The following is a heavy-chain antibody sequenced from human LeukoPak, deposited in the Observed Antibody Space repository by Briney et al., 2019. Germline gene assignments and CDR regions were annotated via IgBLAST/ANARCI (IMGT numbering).Heavy chain of an antibody. CDR1: GYTFSGYY. CDR2: INPNNGGT. J-gene: IGHJ4*02. V-gene: IGHV1-2*06. D-gene: IGHD6-13*01. Sequence: GASVKVSCKASGYTFSGYYLHWVRQAPGQGLEWMGRINPNNGGTNCAQKFQGRVTMTRDTSITTAYMELNTLRSDDTAVYYCARVRQQLVTDYWGQGTLVTVSS. CDR3: ARVRQQLVTDY.